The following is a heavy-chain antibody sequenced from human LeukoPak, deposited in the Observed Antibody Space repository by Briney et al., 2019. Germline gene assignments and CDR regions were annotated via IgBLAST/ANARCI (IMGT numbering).Heavy chain of an antibody. Sequence: SVKVSCKASGYTFTSYGISWVRQAPGQGLEWMGGIIPIFGTANYAQKFQGRVTITADKSTSTAYMELSSLRSEDTAVYYCATYYYDSSGYYRLLFDYWGQGTLVTVSS. CDR1: GYTFTSYG. CDR2: IIPIFGTA. V-gene: IGHV1-69*06. J-gene: IGHJ4*02. D-gene: IGHD3-22*01. CDR3: ATYYYDSSGYYRLLFDY.